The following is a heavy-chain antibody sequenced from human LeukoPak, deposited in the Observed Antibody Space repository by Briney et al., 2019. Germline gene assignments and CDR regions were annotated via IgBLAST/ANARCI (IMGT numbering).Heavy chain of an antibody. V-gene: IGHV3-11*03. CDR3: AKSGYSGYDDYYFDY. J-gene: IGHJ4*02. CDR1: GFPFSDYY. Sequence: GGSLRLSCAVSGFPFSDYYMTWIRQAPGKGLQWVSYISSSSTYTHYADSVKGRFTISRDNAKNSLCLQMNSLRTEDTALYYCAKSGYSGYDDYYFDYWGQGTLVTVSS. CDR2: ISSSSTYT. D-gene: IGHD5-12*01.